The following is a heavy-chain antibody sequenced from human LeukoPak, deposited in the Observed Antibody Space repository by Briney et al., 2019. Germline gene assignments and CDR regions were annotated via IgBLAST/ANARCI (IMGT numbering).Heavy chain of an antibody. Sequence: TGGSLRLSCGASGFTFSSYWMSWVRRAPGRGLEWVANIKEDGSEKYYVDSVKGRFIISRDNAKNSLYLHMNDLRAEDTAVYYCARDPGDRAIDRWFDPWGQGALVIVSS. V-gene: IGHV3-7*03. CDR1: GFTFSSYW. CDR3: ARDPGDRAIDRWFDP. D-gene: IGHD5-18*01. J-gene: IGHJ5*02. CDR2: IKEDGSEK.